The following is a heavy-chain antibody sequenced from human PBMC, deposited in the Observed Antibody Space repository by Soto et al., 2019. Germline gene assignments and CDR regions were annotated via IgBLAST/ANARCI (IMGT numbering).Heavy chain of an antibody. D-gene: IGHD3-10*01. CDR2: IYYSWST. CDR1: GRSLSSAGYY. CDR3: ARLFYHITIVRGNYFDY. Sequence: VSGRSLSSAGYYWSWIRQHPGKGLEWIGYIYYSWSTYYNPSLKSRVTISVDTSKNQFSLKLSSVTAADTAVYYCARLFYHITIVRGNYFDYWGQGTLVTVSS. V-gene: IGHV4-31*02. J-gene: IGHJ4*02.